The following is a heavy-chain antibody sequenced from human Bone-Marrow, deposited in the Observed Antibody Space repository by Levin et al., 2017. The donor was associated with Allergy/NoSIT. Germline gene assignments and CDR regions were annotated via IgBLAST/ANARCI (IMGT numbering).Heavy chain of an antibody. CDR3: ARGGWGAVTAYLDY. V-gene: IGHV1-69*13. J-gene: IGHJ4*02. Sequence: ASVKVSCKTSGGTLSNHGITWVRQAPGQGLEWMGGIIPMYATANYAEKFQGRVTITADESTSTAYMDLSSLTSEDTAVYYGARGGWGAVTAYLDYWGQGTLVTVSS. CDR1: GGTLSNHG. CDR2: IIPMYATA. D-gene: IGHD2-21*02.